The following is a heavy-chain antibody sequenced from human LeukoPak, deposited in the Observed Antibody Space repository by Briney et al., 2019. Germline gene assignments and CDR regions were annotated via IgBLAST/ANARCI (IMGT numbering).Heavy chain of an antibody. V-gene: IGHV6-1*01. CDR2: AYYRSKWYI. D-gene: IGHD1-26*01. CDR3: ARAGVGATGDAFDI. Sequence: SQTLSLTCAISGDSVSSNSSAWSWIRLSPSRGLEWLGRAYYRSKWYITYAVSVKGRITINPDTSKNQFSLHLNSVTPEDTAVYYCARAGVGATGDAFDIWGQGTMVTVSS. CDR1: GDSVSSNSSA. J-gene: IGHJ3*02.